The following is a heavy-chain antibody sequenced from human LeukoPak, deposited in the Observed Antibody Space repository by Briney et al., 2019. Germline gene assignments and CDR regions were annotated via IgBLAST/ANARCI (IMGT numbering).Heavy chain of an antibody. CDR3: ARGEGFCSGGSCFGYWFDP. CDR2: IYYSGST. J-gene: IGHJ5*02. CDR1: GGSISSYY. D-gene: IGHD2-15*01. Sequence: SETLSLTCTVSGGSISSYYWSWIRQPPGKGLEWLGYIYYSGSTNYNPSLKSRVTISVDTSKNQFSLKLSSVTAADMAVYYCARGEGFCSGGSCFGYWFDPWGQGTLVTVSS. V-gene: IGHV4-59*01.